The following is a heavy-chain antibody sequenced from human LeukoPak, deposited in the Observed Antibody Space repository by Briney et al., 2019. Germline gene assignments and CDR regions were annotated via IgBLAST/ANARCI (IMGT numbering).Heavy chain of an antibody. V-gene: IGHV1-24*01. Sequence: ASVKVSCKGSGYTLTELSMHWVRQAPVRGLEWMGGFDPEDGETIYAQKFQGRVTMTEDTSTNTDYMELSTLRSEDTAMYYCAPDIIGSSWYYFDYWGQGTLVADSS. CDR1: GYTLTELS. J-gene: IGHJ4*02. CDR2: FDPEDGET. CDR3: APDIIGSSWYYFDY. D-gene: IGHD6-13*01.